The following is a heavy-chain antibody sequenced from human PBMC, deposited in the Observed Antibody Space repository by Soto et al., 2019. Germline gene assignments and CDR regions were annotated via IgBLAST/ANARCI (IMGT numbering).Heavy chain of an antibody. D-gene: IGHD3-16*01. CDR3: ARDGVEAGLYLDN. Sequence: EVQVLESGGGLVQPGGSLRLSCAASGFTFSSYAMSWVRQAPGKGLEWVANINQDGSEKYYVDSVKGRFIISRDNAKNSLYLQMNSLRVEDTAVYYCARDGVEAGLYLDNWGQGTLVTVSS. CDR1: GFTFSSYA. V-gene: IGHV3-7*01. CDR2: INQDGSEK. J-gene: IGHJ4*02.